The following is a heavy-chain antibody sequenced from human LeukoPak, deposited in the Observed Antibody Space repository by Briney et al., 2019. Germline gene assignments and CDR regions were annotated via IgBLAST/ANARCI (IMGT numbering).Heavy chain of an antibody. CDR3: ARGWVVATGAFDM. Sequence: GGSLRLSCAASGFTISINYMTWVRQAPGKGLEWVSVIYSGGSTYYADSVKGRFTISRDNSKNTVYLQMNSLRAEDTAVYYCARGWVVATGAFDMWGQGTMVTVSS. D-gene: IGHD1-1*01. CDR2: IYSGGST. J-gene: IGHJ3*02. V-gene: IGHV3-53*01. CDR1: GFTISINY.